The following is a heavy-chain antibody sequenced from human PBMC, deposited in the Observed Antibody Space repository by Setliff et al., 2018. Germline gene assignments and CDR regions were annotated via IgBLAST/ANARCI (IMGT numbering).Heavy chain of an antibody. V-gene: IGHV4-34*01. CDR2: IYYSGST. CDR3: ARDVRVASSSWFKSAFDI. CDR1: GGSFSGYY. Sequence: SETLSLTCAVYGGSFSGYYWGWIRQPPGKGLEWIGSIYYSGSTYYNPSLKSRVTISVDTSKNQFSLKLSSVTAADTAVYYCARDVRVASSSWFKSAFDIWGQGTMVTVSS. J-gene: IGHJ3*02. D-gene: IGHD6-13*01.